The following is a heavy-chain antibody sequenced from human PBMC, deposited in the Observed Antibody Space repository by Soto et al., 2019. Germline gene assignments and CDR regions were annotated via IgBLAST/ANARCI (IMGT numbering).Heavy chain of an antibody. Sequence: QVQLVQSGAEVRKPGSSVTVSCETSGGTFNNYVINWVRQSPGQGPEWMGRIIPIVGKTIYAQRFQARVTISADKATTTVYMDLSSLRIDDTAVYFCAREGTSTSTGMDYWCQGSLVTVSA. V-gene: IGHV1-69*04. J-gene: IGHJ4*02. D-gene: IGHD2-2*01. CDR2: IIPIVGKT. CDR3: AREGTSTSTGMDY. CDR1: GGTFNNYV.